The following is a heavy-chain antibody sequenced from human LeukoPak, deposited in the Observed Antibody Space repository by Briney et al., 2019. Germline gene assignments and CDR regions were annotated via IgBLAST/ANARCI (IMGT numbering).Heavy chain of an antibody. CDR3: ARHSGDSSGYNRKNWFDP. Sequence: KPSETLSLTCRVSGASISSRHWSWIRQPAGKGLEWVGRVDNRGSTKYNLSLKSRVIMSIDASRNQFSLQLNSVTAADTAVYYCARHSGDSSGYNRKNWFDPWGQGTLVTVSS. CDR2: VDNRGST. D-gene: IGHD3-22*01. J-gene: IGHJ5*02. CDR1: GASISSRH. V-gene: IGHV4-4*07.